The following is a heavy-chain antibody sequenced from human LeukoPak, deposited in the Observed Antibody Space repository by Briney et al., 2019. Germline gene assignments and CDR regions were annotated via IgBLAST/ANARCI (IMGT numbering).Heavy chain of an antibody. CDR3: ARYRTDGIAWFDP. V-gene: IGHV4-4*07. CDR2: IYTSGTT. J-gene: IGHJ5*02. D-gene: IGHD1-26*01. Sequence: PSETLSLTCTVSGGSISGSYWSWVRQPAAKGLEWIGRIYTSGTTNYNPSLKSRVTMSVDTSKNQFSLKVSSVTAADTAVYYCARYRTDGIAWFDPWGQGTLVTVSS. CDR1: GGSISGSY.